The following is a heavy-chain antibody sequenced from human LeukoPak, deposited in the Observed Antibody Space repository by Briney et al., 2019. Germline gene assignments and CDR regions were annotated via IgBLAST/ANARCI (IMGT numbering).Heavy chain of an antibody. CDR3: ARRGDYGYPFDY. D-gene: IGHD4/OR15-4a*01. V-gene: IGHV4-59*08. Sequence: SETLSLTCAVYGGSFSGYYWSWIRQPPGKGLEWIGYIYYSGSTNYNPSLKSRVTISVDTSKNQFSLKLSSVTAADTAVYYCARRGDYGYPFDYWGQGTLVTVSS. J-gene: IGHJ4*02. CDR1: GGSFSGYY. CDR2: IYYSGST.